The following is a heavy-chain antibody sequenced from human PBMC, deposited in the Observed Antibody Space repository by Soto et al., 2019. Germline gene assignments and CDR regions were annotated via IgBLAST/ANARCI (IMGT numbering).Heavy chain of an antibody. D-gene: IGHD2-15*01. V-gene: IGHV1-8*01. J-gene: IGHJ6*02. Sequence: GASVKVSCKASGYTFTSYDINWVRQATGQGLEWMGWMNPNSGNTDYAQKFQGRVTITADESTSTAYMELSSLRSEDTAVYYCASVETQRYYYGMDVWGQGTTVTVSS. CDR1: GYTFTSYD. CDR3: ASVETQRYYYGMDV. CDR2: MNPNSGNT.